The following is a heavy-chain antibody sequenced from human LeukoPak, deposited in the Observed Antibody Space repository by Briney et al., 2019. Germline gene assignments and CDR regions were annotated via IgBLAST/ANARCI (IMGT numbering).Heavy chain of an antibody. CDR2: IIYSGGAT. J-gene: IGHJ4*02. CDR3: AKDGLYYDGSEHVYYFDS. D-gene: IGHD3-22*01. CDR1: GFTFSRSA. Sequence: GGSLRLSCAASGFTFSRSAMTWVRQGPGTGLEFVASIIYSGGATYYADSVKGRFTISRDNSKNTLYLEMNSPRADDTALYYCAKDGLYYDGSEHVYYFDSWGQGTLVTVSS. V-gene: IGHV3-23*01.